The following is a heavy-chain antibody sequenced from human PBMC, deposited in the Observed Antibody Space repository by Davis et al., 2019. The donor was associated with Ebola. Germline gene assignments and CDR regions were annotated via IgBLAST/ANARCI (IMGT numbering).Heavy chain of an antibody. CDR3: ARAVFHEVLDS. D-gene: IGHD3-3*01. J-gene: IGHJ4*02. Sequence: GESLKISCAASGFIFSNYAMHWVRQAPGKGLEWVAVVSHREREKFYADSVKGRFTISRDNSENTLYLQMDSLTADDTAVYFCARAVFHEVLDSWGQGTPVTVSS. CDR2: VSHREREK. V-gene: IGHV3-30*04. CDR1: GFIFSNYA.